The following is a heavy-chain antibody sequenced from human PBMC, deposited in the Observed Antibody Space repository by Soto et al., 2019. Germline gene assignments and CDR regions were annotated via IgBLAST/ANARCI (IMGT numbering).Heavy chain of an antibody. CDR3: ALGCAGDCYSKLGDH. D-gene: IGHD2-21*02. V-gene: IGHV1-24*01. CDR2: IDPENGKT. J-gene: IGHJ4*02. Sequence: ASVKVSCKVSGYTLTELSMHWVRQAPGKGLEWMGGIDPENGKTSYAQKSQGRVSMTGDTSTGTGFMELSGLKSEDTAVYYCALGCAGDCYSKLGDHWGPGTLVTVSS. CDR1: GYTLTELS.